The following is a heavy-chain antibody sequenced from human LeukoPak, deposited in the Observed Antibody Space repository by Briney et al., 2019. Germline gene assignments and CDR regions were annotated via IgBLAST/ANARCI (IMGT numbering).Heavy chain of an antibody. CDR1: GGSISGYY. V-gene: IGHV4-59*01. Sequence: SETLSLTCTVSGGSISGYYWNWIRQPPGKGLEWIGYIYYSGSTNYNPSLKSRVTMSLDASKNQFSLKLSSVTAANTAVYHCARDSGSNFDYWGQGTLVTVSS. CDR2: IYYSGST. J-gene: IGHJ4*02. D-gene: IGHD2-15*01. CDR3: ARDSGSNFDY.